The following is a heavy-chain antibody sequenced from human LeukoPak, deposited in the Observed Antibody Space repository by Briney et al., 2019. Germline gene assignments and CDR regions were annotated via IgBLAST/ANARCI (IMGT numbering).Heavy chain of an antibody. Sequence: GGSLRLSCAASGVTFSTYAMSWVRQAPRKGLEWVSTISGNGDSTNYADSVRGRFTISRDNAKNSLYLQMNSLRAEDTAVYYCARSDGLDYWGQGTLVTVSS. V-gene: IGHV3-23*01. CDR1: GVTFSTYA. CDR3: ARSDGLDY. D-gene: IGHD5-24*01. J-gene: IGHJ4*02. CDR2: ISGNGDST.